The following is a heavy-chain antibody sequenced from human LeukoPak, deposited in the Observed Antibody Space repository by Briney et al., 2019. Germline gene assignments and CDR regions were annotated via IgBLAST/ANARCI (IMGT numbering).Heavy chain of an antibody. J-gene: IGHJ4*02. CDR2: IYSGGST. D-gene: IGHD6-19*01. V-gene: IGHV3-53*01. CDR1: GFAVSSNY. Sequence: GGSLRLSCAASGFAVSSNYMSWVRQAPGKGLEWVSVIYSGGSTYYADSVKGRFTISSDNSKNTLYLQMNSLRAEDTAVYYCAREPYNSGIDYWGQGTLVTVSS. CDR3: AREPYNSGIDY.